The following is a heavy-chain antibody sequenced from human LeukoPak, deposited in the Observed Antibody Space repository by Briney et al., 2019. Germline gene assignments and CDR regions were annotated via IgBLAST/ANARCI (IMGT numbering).Heavy chain of an antibody. CDR2: ISPYNGHT. Sequence: EASVKVSCKASDYTFINYGVTWVRQARGQGLEWMGWISPYNGHTEYVQKFRGRVTMTTDTSTNTAYMELRSLRSDDTAVYFCARDRKAYYSGSGNYFVGRAFDLWGQGTMVIVSS. J-gene: IGHJ3*01. D-gene: IGHD3-10*01. CDR1: DYTFINYG. V-gene: IGHV1-18*01. CDR3: ARDRKAYYSGSGNYFVGRAFDL.